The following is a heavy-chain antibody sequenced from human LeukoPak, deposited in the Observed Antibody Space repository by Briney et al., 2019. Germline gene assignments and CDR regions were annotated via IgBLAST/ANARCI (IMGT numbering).Heavy chain of an antibody. CDR2: FDPEDGET. Sequence: ASVKVSCKVSGYTLTKLSMHWVRQAPGKGLEWMGGFDPEDGETIYAQKFQGRVTMTEDTSTDTAYMELSSLRSEDTAVYYCATGKQDYYDRGFDPWGQGTLVTVSS. D-gene: IGHD3-22*01. J-gene: IGHJ5*02. V-gene: IGHV1-24*01. CDR3: ATGKQDYYDRGFDP. CDR1: GYTLTKLS.